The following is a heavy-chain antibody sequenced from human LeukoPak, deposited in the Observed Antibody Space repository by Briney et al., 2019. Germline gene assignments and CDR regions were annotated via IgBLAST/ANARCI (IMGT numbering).Heavy chain of an antibody. CDR3: ARAVRIVGSNPLLGPFEYYLDY. CDR2: MNPNSLNT. J-gene: IGHJ4*02. D-gene: IGHD1-26*01. V-gene: IGHV1-8*03. CDR1: GYRFTDYD. Sequence: GASVKVSCKASGYRFTDYDINWVRQATGQGLEWMGWMNPNSLNTGYAQKFQGRVTFARNTSINTAYMQLRSLTSSDTATYFCARAVRIVGSNPLLGPFEYYLDYWGQGTPVTVSS.